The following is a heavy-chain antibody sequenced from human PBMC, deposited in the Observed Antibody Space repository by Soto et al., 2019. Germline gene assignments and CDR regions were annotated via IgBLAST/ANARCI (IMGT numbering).Heavy chain of an antibody. CDR1: GYTFTTYY. CDR2: INTHNGNT. J-gene: IGHJ6*01. CDR3: TREGSAPYYYYGMDA. Sequence: ASVKVSCKASGYTFTTYYMHWVRQAPGQGLEWLGWINTHNGNTNYAQNLQGRVIMTADTSTSTAYMELRSLRSDDTAIYYCTREGSAPYYYYGMDAWGQGTTITVSS. D-gene: IGHD3-10*01. V-gene: IGHV1-18*04.